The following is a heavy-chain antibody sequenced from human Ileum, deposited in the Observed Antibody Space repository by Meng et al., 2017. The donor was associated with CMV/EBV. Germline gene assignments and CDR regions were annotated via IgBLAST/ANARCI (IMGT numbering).Heavy chain of an antibody. Sequence: GSLRLSCTVSGGSIDSSTYYWGWIRQPPGKGLEWIGSVSYTGDTDYNASLRSRVTMSVDTSQSQFFLKVNSVTAADTAVYSCVRILNTGINGRGWFDLWGQGVLVTVSS. CDR2: VSYTGDT. D-gene: IGHD2-8*02. J-gene: IGHJ5*01. CDR1: GGSIDSSTYY. CDR3: VRILNTGINGRGWFDL. V-gene: IGHV4-39*07.